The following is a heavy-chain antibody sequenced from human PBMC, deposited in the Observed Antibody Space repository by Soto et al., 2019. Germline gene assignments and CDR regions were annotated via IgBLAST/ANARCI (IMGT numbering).Heavy chain of an antibody. J-gene: IGHJ4*02. CDR2: IYYSGST. CDR1: GGSISSSSYY. Sequence: QLQLQESGPGLVKPSETLSLTCTVSGGSISSSSYYWGWIRQPPGKGLEWIGSIYYSGSTYYNPSLKSRVTISVDTSKNQFSLELSSVTAADTAVYYCARQGPLIPIFEEWLPFDYWGQGTLVTVSS. CDR3: ARQGPLIPIFEEWLPFDY. D-gene: IGHD3-3*01. V-gene: IGHV4-39*01.